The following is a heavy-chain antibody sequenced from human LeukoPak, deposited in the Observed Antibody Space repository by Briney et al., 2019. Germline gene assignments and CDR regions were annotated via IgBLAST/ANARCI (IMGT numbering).Heavy chain of an antibody. CDR3: ARDPPQGDYVHYFDY. J-gene: IGHJ4*02. CDR1: GFTFSDYY. Sequence: GGSLRLSCAASGFTFSDYYMSWIRQAPGKGLEWVSYISSSGSTIYYADSVKGRFTISRDNAKNSLYLQMNSLRAEDTAVYYCARDPPQGDYVHYFDYWGQGTLVTVSS. V-gene: IGHV3-11*04. CDR2: ISSSGSTI. D-gene: IGHD4-17*01.